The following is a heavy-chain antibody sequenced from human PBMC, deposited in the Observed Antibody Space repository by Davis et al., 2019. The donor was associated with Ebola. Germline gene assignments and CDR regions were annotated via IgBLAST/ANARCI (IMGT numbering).Heavy chain of an antibody. D-gene: IGHD6-19*01. CDR2: IGVVGDT. V-gene: IGHV3-13*01. J-gene: IGHJ5*02. Sequence: GGSLRLSCAASGFTFSSYDMHWVRQATGKGLEWVSTIGVVGDTYYPGSVKGLFTISRENVKNSLYLQMNSLRAGDTAVYYCARGRIAVPGTGNWFDPWGQGTLVTVSS. CDR3: ARGRIAVPGTGNWFDP. CDR1: GFTFSSYD.